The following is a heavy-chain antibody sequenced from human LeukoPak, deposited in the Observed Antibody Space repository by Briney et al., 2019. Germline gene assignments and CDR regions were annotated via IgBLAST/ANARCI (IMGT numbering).Heavy chain of an antibody. V-gene: IGHV3-13*01. J-gene: IGHJ4*02. CDR3: ARGVEYYDFWGGYSDLYYFDY. Sequence: PGGSLRLSCAASGFTFSSYDMHWVRQATGKGLEWVSAIGTAGDTYYPGSVKGRFTISRESAKNSLYLQMNSLRAGDTAVYYCARGVEYYDFWGGYSDLYYFDYWGQGTLVTVSS. CDR2: IGTAGDT. D-gene: IGHD3-3*01. CDR1: GFTFSSYD.